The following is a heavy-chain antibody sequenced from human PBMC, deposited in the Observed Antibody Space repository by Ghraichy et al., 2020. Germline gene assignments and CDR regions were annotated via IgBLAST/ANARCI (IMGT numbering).Heavy chain of an antibody. V-gene: IGHV1-24*01. CDR2: FDPEDGET. Sequence: ASVKVSCKVSGYTLTALSMHWVRQAPGKGLEWMGGFDPEDGETIYAQKFQGRVTMTEDTSTDTAYMELSSLRSEDTAVYYCATEFGVTWSHRGFDYWGQGTLVTVSS. D-gene: IGHD3-3*01. CDR3: ATEFGVTWSHRGFDY. J-gene: IGHJ4*02. CDR1: GYTLTALS.